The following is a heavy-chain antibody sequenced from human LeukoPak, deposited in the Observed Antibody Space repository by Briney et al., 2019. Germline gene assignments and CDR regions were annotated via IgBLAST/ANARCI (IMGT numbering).Heavy chain of an antibody. D-gene: IGHD3-10*01. CDR2: INHSGST. Sequence: SGTLSLTCAVYGGSFNGYYWSWIRQPPGKGLEWIGEINHSGSTNYNPPLKSRVTISVDTSKNLFSLKLSSVTAADTAVYYCARPSYYYGSGSYYKGRYYFDYWGQGTLVTVYS. CDR1: GGSFNGYY. V-gene: IGHV4-34*01. CDR3: ARPSYYYGSGSYYKGRYYFDY. J-gene: IGHJ4*02.